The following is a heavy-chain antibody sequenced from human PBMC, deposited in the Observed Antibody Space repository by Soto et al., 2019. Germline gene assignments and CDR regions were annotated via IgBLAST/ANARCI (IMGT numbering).Heavy chain of an antibody. CDR2: IIPIFGTP. J-gene: IGHJ4*02. D-gene: IGHD5-18*01. Sequence: QVQLVQSGAEVKTPGSSVKVSCKASGGTFSSYTISWVRQAPGQGLEWMGGIIPIFGTPKYAQKFQERVTITADTDTDTAYMELSSLRSEDTAMYYCTRGVDAAMVGYWGQGTLVTVSS. V-gene: IGHV1-69*14. CDR3: TRGVDAAMVGY. CDR1: GGTFSSYT.